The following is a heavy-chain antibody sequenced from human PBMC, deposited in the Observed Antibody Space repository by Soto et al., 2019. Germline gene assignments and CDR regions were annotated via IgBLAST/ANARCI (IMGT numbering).Heavy chain of an antibody. Sequence: QVQLVQSGSELKKPGASVKVSCKASGYTFTSYAMNWVRQAPGQGLEWMGWINTNTGNPTYAQGFTGLFVFSLDTSVSTAYLQICSLKAEDTAVYYCARDLKKQLENWFDPWGQGTLVTVSS. D-gene: IGHD6-13*01. CDR3: ARDLKKQLENWFDP. CDR1: GYTFTSYA. CDR2: INTNTGNP. V-gene: IGHV7-4-1*01. J-gene: IGHJ5*02.